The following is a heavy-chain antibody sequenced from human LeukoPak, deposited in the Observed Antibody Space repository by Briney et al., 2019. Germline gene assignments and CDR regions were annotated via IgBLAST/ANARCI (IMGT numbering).Heavy chain of an antibody. Sequence: GGSLRLSCAASGFTFSSYAMSWVRQAPGKGLEWVSGISGSGGSTYYADSVKGRFTISRDNSKNTLYLQMNSLRAEDTAVYYCAEGIGYCSGGSCYWGRGTLVTVSS. J-gene: IGHJ4*02. V-gene: IGHV3-23*01. CDR3: AEGIGYCSGGSCY. CDR1: GFTFSSYA. D-gene: IGHD2-15*01. CDR2: ISGSGGST.